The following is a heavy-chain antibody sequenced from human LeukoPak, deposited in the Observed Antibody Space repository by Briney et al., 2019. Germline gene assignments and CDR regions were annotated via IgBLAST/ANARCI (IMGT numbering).Heavy chain of an antibody. J-gene: IGHJ6*02. V-gene: IGHV1-18*01. CDR3: ARGFDYYDSSGYHPPDV. CDR1: GYTFTSYG. CDR2: TSAYNGNT. D-gene: IGHD3-22*01. Sequence: GASVKVSCKASGYTFTSYGISWVRQAPGQGLEWMGWTSAYNGNTNYAQKLQGRVTMTTDTSTSTAYMELSSLRSEDTAVYYCARGFDYYDSSGYHPPDVWGQGTTVTVSS.